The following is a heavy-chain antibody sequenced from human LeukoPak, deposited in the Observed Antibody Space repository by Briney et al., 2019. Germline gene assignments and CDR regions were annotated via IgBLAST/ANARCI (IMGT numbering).Heavy chain of an antibody. CDR1: GFTFSSYA. CDR2: ISYDGSNK. CDR3: ARDPYSSSWYPYYYYSMDV. Sequence: GRSLRLSCAASGFTFSSYAMHWVRQAPGKGLEWVAVISYDGSNKYYADSVKGRFTISRDNSKNTLYLQMNSLRAEDTAVYYCARDPYSSSWYPYYYYSMDVWGQGTTVTVSS. D-gene: IGHD6-13*01. V-gene: IGHV3-30-3*01. J-gene: IGHJ6*02.